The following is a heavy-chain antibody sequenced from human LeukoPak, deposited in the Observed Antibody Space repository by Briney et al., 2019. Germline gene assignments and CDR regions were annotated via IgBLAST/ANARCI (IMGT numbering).Heavy chain of an antibody. CDR3: ARLHRDYDSSGYWRSVYYYYYYMDV. CDR1: GGSISSSSYY. CDR2: IYYSGST. Sequence: SETLSLTCTVSGGSISSSSYYWGWIRQPPGKGLEWIGSIYYSGSTYYSPSLKSRVTISVDTSKNQFSLKLSSVTAADTAVYYCARLHRDYDSSGYWRSVYYYYYYMDVWGKGTTVTISS. V-gene: IGHV4-39*07. J-gene: IGHJ6*03. D-gene: IGHD3-22*01.